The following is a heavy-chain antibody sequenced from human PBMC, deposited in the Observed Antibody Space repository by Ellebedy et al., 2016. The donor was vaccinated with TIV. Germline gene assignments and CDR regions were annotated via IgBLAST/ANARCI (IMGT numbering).Heavy chain of an antibody. CDR1: GFTFRNYA. D-gene: IGHD2-21*02. CDR3: AKSRNGRATAVDN. Sequence: GGSLRLXCAASGFTFRNYAMSWVRQAPGRGLEWVSAISDSGSRTYYADSVKGRFTISRDNSRNTLYLQMDSLRAEETGVYYCAKSRNGRATAVDNWGQGTLVTVSS. J-gene: IGHJ4*02. V-gene: IGHV3-23*01. CDR2: ISDSGSRT.